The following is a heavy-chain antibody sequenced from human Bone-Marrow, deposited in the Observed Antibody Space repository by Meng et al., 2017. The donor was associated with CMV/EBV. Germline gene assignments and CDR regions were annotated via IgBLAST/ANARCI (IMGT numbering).Heavy chain of an antibody. CDR2: ISYDGGTK. V-gene: IGHV3-30-3*01. Sequence: GESLKISCAASRFIFSNYAMHWVRQAPGKGLEWVAVISYDGGTKYYADSVKGRFTISRDNSKNTLYLQMNSLRADDTAVYYCARRLLELPFDYWGQGTLVTVSS. CDR1: RFIFSNYA. J-gene: IGHJ4*02. CDR3: ARRLLELPFDY. D-gene: IGHD2-15*01.